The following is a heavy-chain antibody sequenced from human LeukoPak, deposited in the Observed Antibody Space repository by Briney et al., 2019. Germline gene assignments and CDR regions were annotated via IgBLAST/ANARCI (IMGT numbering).Heavy chain of an antibody. CDR2: ISWNSAST. Sequence: PGGSLRLSCAASGFTCDDYAMHWVRQAPGKGLEWVSGISWNSASTAYADSVKGQFTISRDNAKNSLYLQMNSLRPEDTALYYCTTDLEQLVDWGQGTLVTVSS. V-gene: IGHV3-9*01. CDR1: GFTCDDYA. J-gene: IGHJ4*02. D-gene: IGHD6-6*01. CDR3: TTDLEQLVD.